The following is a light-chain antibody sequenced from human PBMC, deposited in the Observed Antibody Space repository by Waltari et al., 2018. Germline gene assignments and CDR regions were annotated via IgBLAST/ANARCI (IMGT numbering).Light chain of an antibody. Sequence: QSVLTQPPSASGTPGQRVTISCSGSTSDLGGNTVVWYQQLPGTAPKPLIHSNEQRPSGVPDRFSGFKSGTSASLAISGLQSEDEGEYFCAAWDDSLTYVFGTGTKVTVL. V-gene: IGLV1-44*01. CDR1: TSDLGGNT. J-gene: IGLJ1*01. CDR3: AAWDDSLTYV. CDR2: SNE.